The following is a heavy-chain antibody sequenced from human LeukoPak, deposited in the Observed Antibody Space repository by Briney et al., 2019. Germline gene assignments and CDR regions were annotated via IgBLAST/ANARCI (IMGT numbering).Heavy chain of an antibody. D-gene: IGHD5-24*01. CDR1: GFTFSDYY. CDR3: ARWGEGHRDGYNLRAFDI. J-gene: IGHJ3*02. V-gene: IGHV3-11*06. CDR2: ISSSSSYT. Sequence: GGSLRLSCAASGFTFSDYYMSWIRQAPGKGLEWVSYISSSSSYTNYADSVKGRFTISRDNAKNSLYLQMNSLRAEDTAVYYCARWGEGHRDGYNLRAFDIWGQGTMVTVSS.